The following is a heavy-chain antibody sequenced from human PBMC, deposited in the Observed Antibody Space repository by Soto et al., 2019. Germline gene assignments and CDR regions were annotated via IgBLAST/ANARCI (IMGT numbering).Heavy chain of an antibody. CDR1: GGSFVDYY. Sequence: SETLSLTCAVYGGSFVDYYWSWIRQPPEKRLEWIGEINHSGSTNYNPSLKSRVTISVDTSKNQFSLKLSSVTAADTAVYYCARVLSIAAQSFPFYAFDIWGQGTMVTVSS. CDR3: ARVLSIAAQSFPFYAFDI. V-gene: IGHV4-34*01. CDR2: INHSGST. J-gene: IGHJ3*02. D-gene: IGHD6-6*01.